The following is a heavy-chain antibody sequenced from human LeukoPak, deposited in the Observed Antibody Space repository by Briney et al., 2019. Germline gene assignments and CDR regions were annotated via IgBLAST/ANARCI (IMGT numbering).Heavy chain of an antibody. D-gene: IGHD1-20*01. Sequence: GGSLRLSCAASGFTFSTYSMNWVRQAPGKGLEWVSYITSTSSTIFYADSVKGRFTISGDNAKNSLYLQMNSLRAEDTAVYYCARDINWDYWGQGTLVTVSS. CDR1: GFTFSTYS. CDR2: ITSTSSTI. V-gene: IGHV3-48*04. J-gene: IGHJ4*02. CDR3: ARDINWDY.